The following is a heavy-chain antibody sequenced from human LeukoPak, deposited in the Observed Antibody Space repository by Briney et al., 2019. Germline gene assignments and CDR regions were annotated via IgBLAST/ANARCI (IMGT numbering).Heavy chain of an antibody. CDR3: ARDSGYIHDF. D-gene: IGHD5-18*01. Sequence: GGSLRLSCAASGFTFNSYAMNWVRQAPGKGLEWVSAVSANGDSTFYADSVKGRFTISRDNSKNTLYLQMNSLRAEDTAVYYCARDSGYIHDFWGQGTLVTVSS. CDR2: VSANGDST. V-gene: IGHV3-23*01. CDR1: GFTFNSYA. J-gene: IGHJ4*02.